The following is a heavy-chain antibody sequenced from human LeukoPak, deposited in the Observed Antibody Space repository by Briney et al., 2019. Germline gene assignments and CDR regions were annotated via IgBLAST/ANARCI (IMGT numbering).Heavy chain of an antibody. J-gene: IGHJ5*02. CDR2: IYDGGST. Sequence: PSETLSLTCTVSGDSISRSGYYWGWIRQPPGKGMEWIGSIYDGGSTYYKPSLGSRLTVAVDKSRNQLSLKLSSVTAADTAVYYCARVRYCSSTSCPWGQGTLVTVSS. CDR3: ARVRYCSSTSCP. D-gene: IGHD2-2*01. CDR1: GDSISRSGYY. V-gene: IGHV4-39*01.